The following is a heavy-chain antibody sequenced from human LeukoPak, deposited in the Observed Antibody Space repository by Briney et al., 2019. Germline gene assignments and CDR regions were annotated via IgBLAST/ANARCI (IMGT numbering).Heavy chain of an antibody. Sequence: GGSLRLSCAASGFTFSTYAMSWVRQAPGKGLEWVSVIYSCGTTYYADSVKGRFTISRDNSKNTLYLQMNSLRAEDTAVYYCARDIAYDSSGYYSPHFDYWGQGTLVTVSS. V-gene: IGHV3-53*01. J-gene: IGHJ4*02. D-gene: IGHD3-22*01. CDR2: IYSCGTT. CDR3: ARDIAYDSSGYYSPHFDY. CDR1: GFTFSTYA.